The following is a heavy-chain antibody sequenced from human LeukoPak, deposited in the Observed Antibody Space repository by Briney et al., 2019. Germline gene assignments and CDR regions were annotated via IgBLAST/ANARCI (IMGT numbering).Heavy chain of an antibody. V-gene: IGHV1-58*02. CDR1: GFTFSNSA. Sequence: GTSVKVSCKASGFTFSNSAIQWVRQARGQRLEWIGWIGVAGSNTNYAQTLQGRITITRDMSTSTAYMELTSLRSDDTAVYYCAAEIYGGNTDCCTFDFWGPGTPVTVSS. J-gene: IGHJ3*01. CDR3: AAEIYGGNTDCCTFDF. D-gene: IGHD4-23*01. CDR2: IGVAGSNT.